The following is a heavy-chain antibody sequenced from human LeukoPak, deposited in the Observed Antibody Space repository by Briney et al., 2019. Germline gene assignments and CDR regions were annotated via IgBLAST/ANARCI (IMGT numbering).Heavy chain of an antibody. V-gene: IGHV1-8*01. CDR3: ARGEYDILTGYWLGY. J-gene: IGHJ4*02. CDR2: MNPNSGNT. D-gene: IGHD3-9*01. CDR1: GYTFTSYD. Sequence: ASVKVSCKASGYTFTSYDINWVRQATGQGLEWMGWMNPNSGNTGYAQKFQGRVTMTRNTSISTAYMELSSLRSQDTAVYYCARGEYDILTGYWLGYWGQGTLVTVSS.